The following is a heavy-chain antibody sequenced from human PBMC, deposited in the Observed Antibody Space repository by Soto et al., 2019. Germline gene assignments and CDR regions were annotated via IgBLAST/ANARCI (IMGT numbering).Heavy chain of an antibody. CDR1: GGTFSSYA. Sequence: SVKVSCKASGGTFSSYAISWVRQAPGQGLEWMGGIIPIFGTANYAQKFQGRVTITADESTSTAYMELSSLRSEDTAVYYCARAYGSGSYLAFDIWGQGTMVTVSS. V-gene: IGHV1-69*13. D-gene: IGHD3-10*01. J-gene: IGHJ3*02. CDR2: IIPIFGTA. CDR3: ARAYGSGSYLAFDI.